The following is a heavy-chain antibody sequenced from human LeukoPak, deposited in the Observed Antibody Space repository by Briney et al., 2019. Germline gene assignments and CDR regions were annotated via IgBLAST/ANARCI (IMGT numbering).Heavy chain of an antibody. J-gene: IGHJ2*01. CDR3: AKDAIGYSSSWYGTAWYFDL. Sequence: GGSLRLSCTVSGFTVSSNSMSWVRQAPGKGLEWVSFIYSGSTHYSDSVKGRFTISRDNSKNTLYLQMNSLRAEDMALYYCAKDAIGYSSSWYGTAWYFDLWGRGTLVTVSS. V-gene: IGHV3-53*05. D-gene: IGHD6-13*01. CDR1: GFTVSSNS. CDR2: IYSGST.